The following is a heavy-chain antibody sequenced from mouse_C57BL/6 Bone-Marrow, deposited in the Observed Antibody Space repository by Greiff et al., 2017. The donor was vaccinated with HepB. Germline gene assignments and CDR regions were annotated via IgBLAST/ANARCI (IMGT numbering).Heavy chain of an antibody. V-gene: IGHV5-2*01. CDR2: INSDGGST. CDR3: ARHYYGSSYPSYWYFDV. Sequence: EVQVVESGGGLVQPGESLKLSCESNEYEFPSHDMSWVRKTPEKRLELVAAINSDGGSTYYPDTMERRFIISRDNTKKTLYLQMSSLRSEDTALYYCARHYYGSSYPSYWYFDVWGTGTTVTVSS. J-gene: IGHJ1*03. CDR1: EYEFPSHD. D-gene: IGHD1-1*01.